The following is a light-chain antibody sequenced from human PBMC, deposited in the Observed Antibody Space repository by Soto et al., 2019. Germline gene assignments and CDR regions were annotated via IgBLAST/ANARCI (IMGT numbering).Light chain of an antibody. CDR2: TNN. J-gene: IGLJ2*01. Sequence: QSVLTQPPSASGAPGQRVTISCSGSSSNIGSHIVNWYQQVPGTAPKLLIYTNNQRPSGVSDRFSGSKSGTSASLAISGLQSEDEADYYCAAWDDSAFGVVFGGGTKLTVL. CDR1: SSNIGSHI. V-gene: IGLV1-44*01. CDR3: AAWDDSAFGVV.